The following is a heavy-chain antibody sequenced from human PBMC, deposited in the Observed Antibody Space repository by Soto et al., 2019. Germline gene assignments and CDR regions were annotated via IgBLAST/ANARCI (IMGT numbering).Heavy chain of an antibody. CDR1: GFTFSSYA. V-gene: IGHV3-30-3*01. CDR3: ARDRAVVTPEGGDAFDI. Sequence: GGSLRLSCAASGFTFSSYAMHWVRQAPGKGLEWVAVISYDGSNKYYADSVKGRFTISRDNSKNTLYLQMNSLRAEDTAVYYCARDRAVVTPEGGDAFDIWGQGTMVTVSS. CDR2: ISYDGSNK. D-gene: IGHD2-21*02. J-gene: IGHJ3*02.